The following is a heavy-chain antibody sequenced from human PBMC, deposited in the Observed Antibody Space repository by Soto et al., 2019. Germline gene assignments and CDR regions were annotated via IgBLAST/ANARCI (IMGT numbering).Heavy chain of an antibody. D-gene: IGHD3-22*01. CDR3: ARVSLSGYYYYFDY. CDR2: IYYSGST. CDR1: GGSISSYY. Sequence: SETLSLTCTVSGGSISSYYWSWIRQPPGKGLEWIGYIYYSGSTNYNPSLKSRVTISVDTSKNQFSLKLSSVTAADTAVYYCARVSLSGYYYYFDYWGQGTLVTVSS. J-gene: IGHJ4*02. V-gene: IGHV4-59*01.